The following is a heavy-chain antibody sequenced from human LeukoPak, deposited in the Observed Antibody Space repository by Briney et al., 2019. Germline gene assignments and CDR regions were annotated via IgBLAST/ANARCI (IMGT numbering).Heavy chain of an antibody. V-gene: IGHV2-70*04. CDR1: GFSLSTSGMR. CDR3: ARSPTKYCSGGSCYGAFDY. Sequence: SGPTLVNPTQTLTLTCTLSGFSLSTSGMRVSWIRQPPGKALEWLARIDWDDDKFYSTSLKTRLTISKDTFKNQVVLTMTNMDPVDTATYYCARSPTKYCSGGSCYGAFDYWGQGTLVTVSS. CDR2: IDWDDDK. D-gene: IGHD2-15*01. J-gene: IGHJ4*02.